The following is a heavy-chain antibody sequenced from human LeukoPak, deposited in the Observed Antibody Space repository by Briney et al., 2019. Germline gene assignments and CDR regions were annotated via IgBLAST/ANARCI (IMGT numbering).Heavy chain of an antibody. CDR3: AGTPKYSSGWFP. CDR1: GGSFSGYY. J-gene: IGHJ5*02. Sequence: PSETLSLTCAVYGGSFSGYYWSWIRQPPGKGLEWIGEINHSGSTNYNLSLKSRVTISVDTSKNQFSLKLSSVTAADTAVYYCAGTPKYSSGWFPWGQGTLVTVSS. CDR2: INHSGST. V-gene: IGHV4-34*01. D-gene: IGHD6-19*01.